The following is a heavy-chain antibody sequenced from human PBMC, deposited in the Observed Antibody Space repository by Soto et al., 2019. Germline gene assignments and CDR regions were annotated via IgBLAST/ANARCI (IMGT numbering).Heavy chain of an antibody. CDR2: IYYSGST. D-gene: IGHD3-3*01. J-gene: IGHJ4*02. V-gene: IGHV4-59*01. Sequence: QVQLQESGPGLVKPSETLSLTCTVSGGSISSYYWSWIRQPPGKGLEWIGYIYYSGSTNYNPSLESRGTLSVDTPKNQSSLKLSSVTAADTALYYCARYYDFWSGDEPFPYYFDYWGQGTLVTVSS. CDR1: GGSISSYY. CDR3: ARYYDFWSGDEPFPYYFDY.